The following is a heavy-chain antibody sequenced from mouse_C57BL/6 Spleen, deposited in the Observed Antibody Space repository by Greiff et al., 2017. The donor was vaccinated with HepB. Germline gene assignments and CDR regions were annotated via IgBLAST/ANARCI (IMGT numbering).Heavy chain of an antibody. V-gene: IGHV5-16*01. CDR3: ASGRDSSGYEEVWFAY. CDR2: INYDGSST. Sequence: EVQRVESEGGLVQPGSSMKLSCTASGFTFSDYYMAWVRQVPEKGLEWVANINYDGSSTYYLDSLKSRFIISRDNAKNILYLQMSSLKSEDTATYYCASGRDSSGYEEVWFAYWGQGTLVTVSA. CDR1: GFTFSDYY. J-gene: IGHJ3*01. D-gene: IGHD3-2*02.